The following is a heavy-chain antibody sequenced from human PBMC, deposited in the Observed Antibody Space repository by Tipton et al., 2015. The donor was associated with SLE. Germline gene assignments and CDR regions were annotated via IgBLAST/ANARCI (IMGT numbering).Heavy chain of an antibody. CDR2: IYYSGST. D-gene: IGHD3-10*01. CDR3: ARELLSFKGYFDL. CDR1: GGSISSSSYY. Sequence: TLSLTCTVSGGSISSSSYYWGWIRQPPGKGLEWVATIYYSGSTYYNPSLKSRVTISVDTSKNQFSLRLNSVTAADTAVYYCARELLSFKGYFDLWGQGTLVTVSS. V-gene: IGHV4-39*07. J-gene: IGHJ4*02.